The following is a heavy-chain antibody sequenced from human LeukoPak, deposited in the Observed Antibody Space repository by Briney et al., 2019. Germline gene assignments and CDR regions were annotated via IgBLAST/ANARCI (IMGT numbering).Heavy chain of an antibody. V-gene: IGHV4-59*08. J-gene: IGHJ4*02. CDR1: GGSISSYY. Sequence: SEALSLTCTVSGGSISSYYWSWIRQPPGKGPEWIAYISDIGSINYNPSLKSRVTISLDTSKNQFSLKLSSVTAADTAVYYCAGHHPRNTVDFWGQGTLVTVSS. D-gene: IGHD2/OR15-2a*01. CDR3: AGHHPRNTVDF. CDR2: ISDIGSI.